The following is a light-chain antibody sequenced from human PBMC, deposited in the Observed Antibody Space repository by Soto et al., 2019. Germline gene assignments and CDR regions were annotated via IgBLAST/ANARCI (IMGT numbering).Light chain of an antibody. J-gene: IGKJ1*01. CDR1: QNVRNNY. CDR3: QQYGSSPQT. V-gene: IGKV3-20*01. CDR2: GAS. Sequence: EAELTQSPGTLSLSPGERATLSCRASQNVRNNYIGWYQQKPGQAPRLLIYGASIRATGIPDRFSGSGSGTDFTLTISRLEPEDFAVYYCQQYGSSPQTFGQGTKVDIK.